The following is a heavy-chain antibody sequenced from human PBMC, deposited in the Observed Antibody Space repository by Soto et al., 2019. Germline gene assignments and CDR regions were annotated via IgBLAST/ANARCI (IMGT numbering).Heavy chain of an antibody. D-gene: IGHD6-19*01. J-gene: IGHJ6*02. Sequence: QTLSLTCAISGDSVSSNSAAWNWIRQSPSRGLEWLGRTYYRSKWYNDYAVSVKSRITINPDTSKNQFSLQLNSVTPEDTAVYYCARGSEPNSSGWYLSSYGMDVWGQGTTVTVSS. V-gene: IGHV6-1*01. CDR1: GDSVSSNSAA. CDR3: ARGSEPNSSGWYLSSYGMDV. CDR2: TYYRSKWYN.